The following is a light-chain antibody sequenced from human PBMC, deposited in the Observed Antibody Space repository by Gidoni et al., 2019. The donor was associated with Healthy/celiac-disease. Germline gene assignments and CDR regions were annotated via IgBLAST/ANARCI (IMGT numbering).Light chain of an antibody. CDR3: CSYAGSRGV. CDR1: SSDVGSYNL. CDR2: EGS. V-gene: IGLV2-23*01. J-gene: IGLJ2*01. Sequence: QSALTQPASVSGSPGQSITISCTGTSSDVGSYNLVSCYQQHPGKAPKLMIYEGSKRPSGVSNRFSGSKSGNTASLTISGLQAEDEADYYGCSYAGSRGVFGGGTKLTVL.